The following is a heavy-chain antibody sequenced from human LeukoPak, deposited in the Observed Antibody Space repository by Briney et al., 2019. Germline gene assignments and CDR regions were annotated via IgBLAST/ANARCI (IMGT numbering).Heavy chain of an antibody. V-gene: IGHV1-18*01. J-gene: IGHJ4*02. CDR3: ARARRTYPTGYCSSTSCHPPDY. CDR2: ISAYNGNT. CDR1: GYTFTSYG. Sequence: GASVKVSCTASGYTFTSYGISWVRQAPGQGLEWMGWISAYNGNTNYAQKLQGRVTMTTDTSTSTAYMELRSLRSDDTAVYYCARARRTYPTGYCSSTSCHPPDYWGQGTLVTVSS. D-gene: IGHD2-2*01.